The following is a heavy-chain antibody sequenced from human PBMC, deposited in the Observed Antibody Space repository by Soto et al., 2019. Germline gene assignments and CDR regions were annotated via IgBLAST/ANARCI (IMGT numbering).Heavy chain of an antibody. V-gene: IGHV6-1*01. CDR3: ARDRGYDFWSGYPNDAFDI. Sequence: PSQTLSLTCAISGDSVSSNSAAWNWIRQSPSKGLEWLGMTFYRSKWYNDDSVSVESRITINPDTSKNQFSLQLNSVTPEDTAVYYCARDRGYDFWSGYPNDAFDIWGQGTMVTVSS. CDR1: GDSVSSNSAA. CDR2: TFYRSKWYN. J-gene: IGHJ3*02. D-gene: IGHD3-3*01.